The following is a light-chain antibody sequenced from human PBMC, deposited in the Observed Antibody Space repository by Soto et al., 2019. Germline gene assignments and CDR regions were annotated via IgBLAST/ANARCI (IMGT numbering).Light chain of an antibody. CDR1: SGHSSYA. CDR2: LNSDGSH. V-gene: IGLV4-69*01. CDR3: QTWGTGFQV. Sequence: QSVLTQSPSASASLGASVKLTCTLSSGHSSYAIAWHQQQPEKGPRYLMKLNSDGSHSQGDGIPDRFSGSSSGAERYLTISSLQSEDEADYYCQTWGTGFQVFGGGTKLTVL. J-gene: IGLJ2*01.